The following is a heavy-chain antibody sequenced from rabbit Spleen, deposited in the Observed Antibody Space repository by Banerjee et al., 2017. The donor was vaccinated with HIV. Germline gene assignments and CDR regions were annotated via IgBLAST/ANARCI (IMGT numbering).Heavy chain of an antibody. CDR1: GIDFSSGSY. Sequence: QSLEESGGDLVKPGGTLTLTCKGHGIDFSSGSYMCWVRQAPGKGLELIAWIVDSSGYSHYASWAKGRFTITRSTSLNTVTLQMTSLTAADTATYFCARDITDADGCLFKLWGPGTLVTVS. J-gene: IGHJ4*01. D-gene: IGHD6-1*01. CDR2: IVDSSGYS. V-gene: IGHV1S43*01. CDR3: ARDITDADGCLFKL.